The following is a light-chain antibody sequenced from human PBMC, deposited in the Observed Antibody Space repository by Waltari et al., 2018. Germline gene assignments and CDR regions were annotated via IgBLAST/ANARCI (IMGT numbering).Light chain of an antibody. CDR3: MLYYGGAYV. V-gene: IGLV7-43*01. Sequence: QTVVTQAPSLTVPPGGTVPLTCASTTVAATSVYSTNWFQQKPVQAPRALIYSTRNKPSWTPARFSGSLLGGKAALTLAGVQPEDEAEYYCMLYYGGAYVFGTGTKVTVL. CDR2: STR. J-gene: IGLJ1*01. CDR1: TVAATSVYS.